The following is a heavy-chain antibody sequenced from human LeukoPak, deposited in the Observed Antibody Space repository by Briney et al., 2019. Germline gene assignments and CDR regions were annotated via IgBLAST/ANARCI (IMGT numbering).Heavy chain of an antibody. D-gene: IGHD1-26*01. Sequence: SETLSLTCAVYGGSFSGYYWSWIRQPAGKGLEWIGRIYTSGSTNYNPSLKSRVTISVDTSKNQFSLKLSSVTAADTAVYYCARYSSGSYYDYFDYWGQGTLVTVSS. V-gene: IGHV4-59*10. CDR3: ARYSSGSYYDYFDY. CDR2: IYTSGST. J-gene: IGHJ4*02. CDR1: GGSFSGYY.